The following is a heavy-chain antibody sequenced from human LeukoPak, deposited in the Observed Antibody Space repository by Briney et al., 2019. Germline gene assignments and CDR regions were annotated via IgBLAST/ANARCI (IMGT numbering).Heavy chain of an antibody. CDR1: GFAFDDYA. CDR3: AKSKGGLAVAAPFDY. J-gene: IGHJ4*02. CDR2: ISWNSGSI. V-gene: IGHV3-9*01. Sequence: GGSLRLSCAASGFAFDDYAMHWVRQAPGKGLEWVSGISWNSGSIGYADSVKGRFTISRDNAKNSLYLQMNSLRAEDTALYYCAKSKGGLAVAAPFDYWGQGTLVTVSS. D-gene: IGHD6-19*01.